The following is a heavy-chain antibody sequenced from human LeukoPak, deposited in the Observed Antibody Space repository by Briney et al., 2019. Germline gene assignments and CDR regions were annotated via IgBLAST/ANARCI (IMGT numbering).Heavy chain of an antibody. Sequence: ASVKVSCKASGYTFTSYYMHWVRQAPGQGLEWMGLINPSGGSTSYAQKFQGRVTMTRDTSTSTVYMELSSLRSEDTAVYYCARGITIFGVPWSAFDIWGQGTMVTVSS. CDR3: ARGITIFGVPWSAFDI. D-gene: IGHD3-3*01. CDR1: GYTFTSYY. V-gene: IGHV1-46*01. CDR2: INPSGGST. J-gene: IGHJ3*02.